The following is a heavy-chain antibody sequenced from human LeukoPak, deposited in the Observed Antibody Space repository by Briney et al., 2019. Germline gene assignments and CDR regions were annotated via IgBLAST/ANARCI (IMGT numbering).Heavy chain of an antibody. V-gene: IGHV4-39*01. Sequence: PSETLSLTCTVSGGSISSNGYYWGWIRQPPGKGLEWITGSTFYSPSLRSRVTISVDTSKNQFSLKLRSVTAADTAVFYCARRSGTYHAFDIWGQGTMVTVSS. CDR1: GGSISSNGYY. CDR3: ARRSGTYHAFDI. D-gene: IGHD1-26*01. CDR2: GST. J-gene: IGHJ3*02.